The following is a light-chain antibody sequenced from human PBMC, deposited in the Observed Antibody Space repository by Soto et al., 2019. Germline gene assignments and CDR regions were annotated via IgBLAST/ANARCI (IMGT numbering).Light chain of an antibody. V-gene: IGKV1-5*01. Sequence: IQMTQSPSTLSASVGDRVTITCRASQSISSWLAWYQQKPGKAPKLLIHEASRLESGVPSRFSGSESGTEFTLTISGLHAEDFATYYCQQYNNFPLTFGGGTK. CDR3: QQYNNFPLT. CDR1: QSISSW. J-gene: IGKJ4*01. CDR2: EAS.